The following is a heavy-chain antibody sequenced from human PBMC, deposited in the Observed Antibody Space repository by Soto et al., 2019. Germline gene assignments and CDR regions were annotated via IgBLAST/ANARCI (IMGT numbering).Heavy chain of an antibody. D-gene: IGHD2-2*01. CDR2: IIPIFGTA. V-gene: IGHV1-69*13. CDR1: GGTFSSYA. CDR3: ARQKYCSSTSCYYYYGMDV. Sequence: ASVKVSCKASGGTFSSYAISWLRQAPGQGLEWMGGIIPIFGTANYAQKFQGRVTITADESTSTAYMELSSLRSEDTAVYYCARQKYCSSTSCYYYYGMDVWGQGTTVTVSS. J-gene: IGHJ6*02.